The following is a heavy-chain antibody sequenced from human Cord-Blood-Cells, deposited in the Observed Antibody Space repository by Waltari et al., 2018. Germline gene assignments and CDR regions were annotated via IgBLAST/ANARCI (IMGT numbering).Heavy chain of an antibody. V-gene: IGHV2-26*01. J-gene: IGHJ3*02. CDR1: GFSLSNARMG. Sequence: QVTLKESGPVLVKPTETLTLTCTVSGFSLSNARMGVSWSRQPPGKALEWLAHIFSNDEKSYSTPLNSRLTISKDTSKSQVVLTMTNMDPVDTATYYCARVTGTWVAFDIWGQGTMVTVSS. CDR2: IFSNDEK. D-gene: IGHD1-26*01. CDR3: ARVTGTWVAFDI.